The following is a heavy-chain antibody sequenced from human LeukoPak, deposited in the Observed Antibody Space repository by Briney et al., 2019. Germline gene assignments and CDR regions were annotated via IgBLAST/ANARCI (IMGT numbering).Heavy chain of an antibody. Sequence: ASVKVSCKASGGTFSSYAISWMRQAPGQGLEWMGGIIPIFGTANYAQKFQGRVTITADESTSTAYMELSSLRSEDTAVYYCARLAEDSSGYSYPPRYYYYMDVWGKGTTVTVSS. J-gene: IGHJ6*03. CDR1: GGTFSSYA. CDR2: IIPIFGTA. CDR3: ARLAEDSSGYSYPPRYYYYMDV. V-gene: IGHV1-69*01. D-gene: IGHD3-22*01.